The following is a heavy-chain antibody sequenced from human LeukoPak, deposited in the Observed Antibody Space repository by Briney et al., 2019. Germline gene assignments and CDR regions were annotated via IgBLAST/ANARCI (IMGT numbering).Heavy chain of an antibody. CDR2: INPNSGGT. CDR1: GCTFTGYY. D-gene: IGHD3-22*01. J-gene: IGHJ4*02. CDR3: ARADLITMIVVVIEYYFDY. V-gene: IGHV1-2*02. Sequence: ASVKVSCKASGCTFTGYYMHWVRQAPGQGLEWMGWINPNSGGTNYAQKFQGRVTMTRDTSISTAYMELSRLRSDDTAVYYCARADLITMIVVVIEYYFDYWGQGTLVTVSS.